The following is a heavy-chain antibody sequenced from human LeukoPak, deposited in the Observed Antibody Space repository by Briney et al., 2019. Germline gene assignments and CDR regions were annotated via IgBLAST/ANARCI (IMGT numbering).Heavy chain of an antibody. CDR1: GDSISSSSYY. V-gene: IGHV4-39*07. Sequence: SETLSLTCTLSGDSISSSSYYWGWIRQPPGKGLEWIGSIFYSGATYYNPSLKSRVTISIDTSKNQFSLKLTSVTAADSAVYYCARGPWEYSSGDCWGQGTLVTVSS. CDR2: IFYSGAT. CDR3: ARGPWEYSSGDC. D-gene: IGHD6-19*01. J-gene: IGHJ4*02.